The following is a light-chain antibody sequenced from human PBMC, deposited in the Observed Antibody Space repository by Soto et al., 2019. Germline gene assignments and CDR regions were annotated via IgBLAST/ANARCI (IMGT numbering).Light chain of an antibody. V-gene: IGLV1-44*01. Sequence: QSVLTQPPSTSGAPGLRVTISCSGSSSNIGSNTVIWYQQLPGTAPKRLIYSDNQRPSGVPDRFSGSKSGTSASLAFSGLQSEDEALNYCAAWDDILYGVVFGGGTKLTVL. CDR2: SDN. CDR1: SSNIGSNT. CDR3: AAWDDILYGVV. J-gene: IGLJ2*01.